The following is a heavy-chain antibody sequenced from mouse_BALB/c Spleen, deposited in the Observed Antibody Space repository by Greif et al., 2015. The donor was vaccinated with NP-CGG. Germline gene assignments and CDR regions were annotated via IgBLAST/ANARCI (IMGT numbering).Heavy chain of an antibody. CDR1: GFAFSSYD. V-gene: IGHV5-12-1*01. Sequence: EVKLVESGGGLVKPGGSLKLSCAASGFAFSSYDMSWVRQTPEKRLEWVAYISSGGGSTYYPDTVKGRFTISRDNAKNTLYLQMSSLKSEDTAMYYCARQGDGYYVDYWGQGTTLTVSS. D-gene: IGHD2-3*01. J-gene: IGHJ2*01. CDR2: ISSGGGST. CDR3: ARQGDGYYVDY.